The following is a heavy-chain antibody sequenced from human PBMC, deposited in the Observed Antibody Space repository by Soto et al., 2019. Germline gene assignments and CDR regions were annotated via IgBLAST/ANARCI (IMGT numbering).Heavy chain of an antibody. J-gene: IGHJ6*02. CDR2: IYYSGST. CDR1: GGSISSDY. Sequence: PSETLSLTCTVSGGSISSDYWRWIRQPPGKGLEWIGYIYYSGSTNYSPSLKSRVTISVDTSKNQFSLKLSSVTAADTAVYYCARDRVWFGEYYGMDVWGQGTTVTVSS. D-gene: IGHD3-10*01. CDR3: ARDRVWFGEYYGMDV. V-gene: IGHV4-59*01.